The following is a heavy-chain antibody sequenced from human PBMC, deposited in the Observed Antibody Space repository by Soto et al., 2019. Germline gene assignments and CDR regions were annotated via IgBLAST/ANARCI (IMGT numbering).Heavy chain of an antibody. CDR1: GDTFSFYT. V-gene: IGHV1-69*02. CDR3: AASYGSGYRAFDY. CDR2: VNPIVSMS. Sequence: QVQLVQSGAEVNKPGSSVKVSCKASGDTFSFYTINWVRQAPGLGLEWMGRVNPIVSMSNYAQKFQGRVTITADKSTNTAYMQLSSLRSEDTAIYYCAASYGSGYRAFDYWGQGALVTVSS. J-gene: IGHJ4*02. D-gene: IGHD3-10*01.